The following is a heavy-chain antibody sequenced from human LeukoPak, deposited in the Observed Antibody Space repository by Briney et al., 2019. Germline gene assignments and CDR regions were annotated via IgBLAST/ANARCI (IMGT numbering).Heavy chain of an antibody. V-gene: IGHV1-2*02. CDR1: GYTFTGYY. Sequence: GASVKVSCKASGYTFTGYYMHWVRQAPGQGLEWMGWINPNSGGTNYAQKFQGRVTMTRDTSISTAYMELSRLRSDDTAVYYCARDYYGSGSCYFDYWGQGTLVTVSS. CDR3: ARDYYGSGSCYFDY. D-gene: IGHD3-10*01. J-gene: IGHJ4*02. CDR2: INPNSGGT.